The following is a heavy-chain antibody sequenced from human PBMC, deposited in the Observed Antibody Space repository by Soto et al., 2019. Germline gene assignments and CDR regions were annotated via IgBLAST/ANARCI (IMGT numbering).Heavy chain of an antibody. Sequence: SETLSLTCAVYGGSFSGYYWSWIRQPPGKGLEWIGEINHSGSTNYNPSLKSRVTISVDTSKNQFSLKLSSVTAADTAVYYCARGNQLRFLVFWGQGTMVTVSS. CDR3: ARGNQLRFLVF. CDR2: INHSGST. D-gene: IGHD3-3*01. V-gene: IGHV4-34*01. J-gene: IGHJ3*01. CDR1: GGSFSGYY.